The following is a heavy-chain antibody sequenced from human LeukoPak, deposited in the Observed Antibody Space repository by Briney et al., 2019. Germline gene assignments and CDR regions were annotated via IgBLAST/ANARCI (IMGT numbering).Heavy chain of an antibody. Sequence: GASVKVSCKASGYTFTSYDINWVRQATGQGLEWMGWMNPNSGNTGYAQKFLGRVTMTRNTSISTAYMELSSLRSEDTAAYYCARGSQHPNLFDPWGQGTLVTVSS. J-gene: IGHJ5*02. CDR1: GYTFTSYD. CDR3: ARGSQHPNLFDP. V-gene: IGHV1-8*01. CDR2: MNPNSGNT.